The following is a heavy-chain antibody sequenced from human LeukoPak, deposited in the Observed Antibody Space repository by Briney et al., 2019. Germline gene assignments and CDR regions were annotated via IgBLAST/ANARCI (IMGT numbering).Heavy chain of an antibody. CDR1: GSSISSYY. D-gene: IGHD4-17*01. J-gene: IGHJ4*02. CDR3: ARERYGDYVDY. V-gene: IGHV4-59*01. CDR2: IYYSGST. Sequence: TSETLSLTCTVSGSSISSYYWSWIRQPPGKGLEWIGYIYYSGSTNYNPSLKSRVTISVDTSKNQFSLKLSSVTAADTAVYYCARERYGDYVDYWGQGTLVTVSS.